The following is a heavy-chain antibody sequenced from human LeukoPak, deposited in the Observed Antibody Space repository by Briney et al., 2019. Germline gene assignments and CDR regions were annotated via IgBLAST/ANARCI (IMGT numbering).Heavy chain of an antibody. CDR1: GFTFSSYW. CDR2: IKQDGSEK. Sequence: GGSLRPSCAASGFTFSSYWMSWVRQAPGKGLEWVANIKQDGSEKYYVDSVKGRFTISRDNAKNSLYLQMNSLRAEDTAVYYCAKSGYSSDHFDYWGQGTLVTVSS. J-gene: IGHJ4*02. V-gene: IGHV3-7*03. CDR3: AKSGYSSDHFDY. D-gene: IGHD6-19*01.